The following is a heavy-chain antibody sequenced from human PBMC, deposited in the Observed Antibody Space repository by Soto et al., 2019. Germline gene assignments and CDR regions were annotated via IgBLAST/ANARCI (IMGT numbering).Heavy chain of an antibody. CDR2: IYPGDSDT. CDR3: ARLVVVPAHYYYYGMDV. Sequence: GESPKISCKGSGYSFTSYWIGWVRQMPGKGLEWMGIIYPGDSDTRYSPSFQGQVTISADKSISTAYLQWSSLKASDTAMYYCARLVVVPAHYYYYGMDVWGQGTTVTVSS. J-gene: IGHJ6*02. D-gene: IGHD2-2*01. CDR1: GYSFTSYW. V-gene: IGHV5-51*01.